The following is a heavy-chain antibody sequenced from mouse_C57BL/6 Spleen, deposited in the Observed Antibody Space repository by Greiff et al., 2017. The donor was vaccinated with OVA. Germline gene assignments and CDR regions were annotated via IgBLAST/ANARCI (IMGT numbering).Heavy chain of an antibody. CDR2: IHPNSGST. CDR1: GYTFTSYW. CDR3: AGVRYYAMDY. V-gene: IGHV1-64*01. J-gene: IGHJ4*01. Sequence: VKLQESGAELVKPGASVKLSCKASGYTFTSYWMHWVKQRPGQGLEWIGMIHPNSGSTNYNEKFKSKATLTVDKSSSTAYMQLSSLTSEDSAVYYCAGVRYYAMDYWGQGTSVTVSS.